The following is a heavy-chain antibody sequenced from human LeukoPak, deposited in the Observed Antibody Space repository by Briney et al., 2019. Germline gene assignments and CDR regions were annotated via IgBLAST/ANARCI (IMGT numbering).Heavy chain of an antibody. V-gene: IGHV3-33*06. CDR3: ANSGYCSSSSCYNGAFDI. CDR1: GFTFSSYG. D-gene: IGHD2-2*02. Sequence: GGSLKLSCAASGFTFSSYGMHWVRQAPGKGLEWVAVIWYDGSNKYYADSVKGRFTISRDNSKDTLYLQMNSLRAEDTAVYYRANSGYCSSSSCYNGAFDIWGQGTMVTVSS. J-gene: IGHJ3*02. CDR2: IWYDGSNK.